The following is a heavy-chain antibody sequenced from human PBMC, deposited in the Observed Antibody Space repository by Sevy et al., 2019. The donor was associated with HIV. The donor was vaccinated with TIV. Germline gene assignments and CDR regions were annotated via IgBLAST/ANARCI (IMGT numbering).Heavy chain of an antibody. V-gene: IGHV3-53*01. CDR1: GFTISTNY. Sequence: GGSLRLSCAASGFTISTNYMSWVRQAPGKGLEWVSVIYSGGSTYYADSVKGRFTISRDNSKNTLYLQMNSLRAEDTAVYYCARVPSRIRRYYYMDVWGKGTAVTVS. J-gene: IGHJ6*03. CDR3: ARVPSRIRRYYYMDV. CDR2: IYSGGST. D-gene: IGHD4-17*01.